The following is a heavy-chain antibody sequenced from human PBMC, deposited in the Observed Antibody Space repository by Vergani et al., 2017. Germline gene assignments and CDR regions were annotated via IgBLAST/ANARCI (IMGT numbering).Heavy chain of an antibody. V-gene: IGHV3-74*03. CDR1: GFGFNTYW. Sequence: EVQLVESGGGSVQSGGSLRLSCVASGFGFNTYWMHWVRQVPGRGLMWVARIDEYGNRATYGAFETGRFTISRDNAKNTVFLQMNNLRADDAGVYYCVRTEXCTGIACNTRFDSWGQGALVTVSS. D-gene: IGHD2-8*02. J-gene: IGHJ5*01. CDR2: IDEYGNRA. CDR3: VRTEXCTGIACNTRFDS.